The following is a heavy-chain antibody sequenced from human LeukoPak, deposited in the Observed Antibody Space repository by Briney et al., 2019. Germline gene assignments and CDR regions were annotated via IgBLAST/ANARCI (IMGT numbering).Heavy chain of an antibody. D-gene: IGHD4-17*01. Sequence: HPGGSLRLSCAASGFTFSSYAMSWVRQAPGKGLEWVSAISGSGHSTYYADSVKGRFTISRDNSKNTLHLQMNSLRAEDTAVYYCAKDLIDYGDYWDYFDYWGQGTLVTVSS. CDR1: GFTFSSYA. V-gene: IGHV3-23*01. J-gene: IGHJ4*02. CDR3: AKDLIDYGDYWDYFDY. CDR2: ISGSGHST.